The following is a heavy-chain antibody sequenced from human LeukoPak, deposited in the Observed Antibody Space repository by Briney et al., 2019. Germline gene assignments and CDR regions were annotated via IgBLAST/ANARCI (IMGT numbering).Heavy chain of an antibody. J-gene: IGHJ4*02. CDR2: ISLDGKNK. Sequence: QPGGSLRLSCAASGFTFSNYAMHWVRQAPGKGLECVAVISLDGKNKYYADSVKGRFTISRDNSMNTLYLQMNSLRPEDTAVYYCARDRYQSSGTFFDSWGQGTLVTVSS. V-gene: IGHV3-30*04. CDR3: ARDRYQSSGTFFDS. CDR1: GFTFSNYA. D-gene: IGHD3-22*01.